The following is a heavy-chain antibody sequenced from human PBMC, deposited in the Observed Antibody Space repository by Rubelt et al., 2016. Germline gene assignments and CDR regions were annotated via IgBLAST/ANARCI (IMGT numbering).Heavy chain of an antibody. V-gene: IGHV1-18*01. CDR1: GYTFTSYG. D-gene: IGHD6-13*01. CDR3: ARDEPYSSSWYDY. J-gene: IGHJ4*02. Sequence: QVQLVQSGAEVKKPGASVKVSCKASGYTFTSYGISWVRQAPGQGLEWMGWISAYNGNTNYARKIQARVTMTTDTSTSTAYRELRSLRSDDTAVYYCARDEPYSSSWYDYWGQGTLVTVSS. CDR2: ISAYNGNT.